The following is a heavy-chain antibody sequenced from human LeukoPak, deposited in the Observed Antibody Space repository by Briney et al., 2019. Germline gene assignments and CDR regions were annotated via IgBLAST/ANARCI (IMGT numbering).Heavy chain of an antibody. CDR1: GLTFSSYG. D-gene: IGHD3-22*01. V-gene: IGHV3-30*18. CDR2: ISYDGSNK. CDR3: AKDLKYYYDSMGMCDY. Sequence: GALRLSCAASGLTFSSYGMHWVRQAPGKGLEWVAVISYDGSNKYYADSVKGRFTISRDNSKNTLYLQMISLRAEDTAVYYCAKDLKYYYDSMGMCDYWGQGTLVTVSS. J-gene: IGHJ4*02.